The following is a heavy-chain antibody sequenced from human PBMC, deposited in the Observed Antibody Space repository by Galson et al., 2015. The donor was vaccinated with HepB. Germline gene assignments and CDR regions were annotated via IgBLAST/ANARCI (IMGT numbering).Heavy chain of an antibody. CDR1: GFTFSSYA. V-gene: IGHV3-30*04. CDR3: ARGRDDIVVVPAVTTTTHQRHSMDV. CDR2: ISYDGSHK. Sequence: SLRLSCAASGFTFSSYAMHWVRQAPGKGLEWVAVISYDGSHKYYADSVKGRFTISRDNSKKTLYLQMNSLRAEDTAVYYCARGRDDIVVVPAVTTTTHQRHSMDVWGQGTTVTVSS. D-gene: IGHD2-2*01. J-gene: IGHJ6*02.